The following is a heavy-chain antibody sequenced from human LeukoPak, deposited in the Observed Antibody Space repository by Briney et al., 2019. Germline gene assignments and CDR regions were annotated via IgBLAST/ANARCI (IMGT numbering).Heavy chain of an antibody. V-gene: IGHV4-39*07. CDR1: AGSISSSSYY. CDR3: ARVGYYYGSGSTIGVFDY. J-gene: IGHJ4*02. Sequence: SETLSLTCTVSAGSISSSSYYWGWIRQPPGKGLEWIGSMYYSGSNYYNPSLTSRVTISVDTSKNQFSLKLNSVTAADTAVYYCARVGYYYGSGSTIGVFDYWGQGTLVTVSS. D-gene: IGHD3-10*01. CDR2: MYYSGSN.